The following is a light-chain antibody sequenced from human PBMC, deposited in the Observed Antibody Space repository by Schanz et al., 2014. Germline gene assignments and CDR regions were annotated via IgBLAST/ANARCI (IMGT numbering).Light chain of an antibody. CDR3: QHYNNWPPMYT. Sequence: EVVMTQSPATLSVSPGESVTLSCRASQTIATVLAWYQQKPGQAPRLLIYDASNRAAGVPPRFSGTGSGTEFTLTISSLQSEDFAFYYCQHYNNWPPMYTFGQGTKLEI. CDR2: DAS. J-gene: IGKJ2*01. CDR1: QTIATV. V-gene: IGKV3-15*01.